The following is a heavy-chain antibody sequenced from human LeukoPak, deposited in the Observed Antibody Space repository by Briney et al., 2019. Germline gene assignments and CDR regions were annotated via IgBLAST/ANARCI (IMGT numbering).Heavy chain of an antibody. CDR2: IWYDGSNK. J-gene: IGHJ1*01. Sequence: GGSLRLSCAASGFTFSSYGMHWVRQAPGKGLEWVAVIWYDGSNKDFADSVKGRFTISRDNSKNTLYLQMYSLRAEDTAVYYCARDSSRNCGGDCYSRYLQYWGQGTLVTVSS. D-gene: IGHD2-21*02. V-gene: IGHV3-33*01. CDR1: GFTFSSYG. CDR3: ARDSSRNCGGDCYSRYLQY.